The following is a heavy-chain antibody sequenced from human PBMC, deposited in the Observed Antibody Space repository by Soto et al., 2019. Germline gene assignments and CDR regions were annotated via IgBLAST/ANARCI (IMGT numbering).Heavy chain of an antibody. Sequence: SETLSLTCTVSGGSISSYYWSWIRQPPGKGLEWIGYIYYSGSTNYNPSLKSRVTISVDTSKNQFSLKLNSVTAADTAVYYCARTTQGGNMDVWGQGATVTVSS. J-gene: IGHJ6*02. CDR1: GGSISSYY. D-gene: IGHD1-26*01. CDR2: IYYSGST. V-gene: IGHV4-59*08. CDR3: ARTTQGGNMDV.